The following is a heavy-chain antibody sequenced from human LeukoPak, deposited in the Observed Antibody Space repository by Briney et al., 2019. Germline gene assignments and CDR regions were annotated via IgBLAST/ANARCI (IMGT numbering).Heavy chain of an antibody. CDR2: IWYDGSNK. J-gene: IGHJ5*02. CDR3: AKGSLRGPTQVPFDP. Sequence: GGSLRLSCAASGFTFSSYGMHWVRQAPGKGLEWVAVIWYDGSNKYYADSVKGRFTISRDNSKNTLYLQMNSLRAEDTAVYYCAKGSLRGPTQVPFDPWGQGTLVTVSS. CDR1: GFTFSSYG. V-gene: IGHV3-33*06. D-gene: IGHD3-10*01.